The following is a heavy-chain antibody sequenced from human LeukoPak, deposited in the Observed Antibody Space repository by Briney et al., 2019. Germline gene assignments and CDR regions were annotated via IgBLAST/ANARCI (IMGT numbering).Heavy chain of an antibody. D-gene: IGHD4-17*01. V-gene: IGHV3-23*01. Sequence: GGSLRLSCTASGFTFSAYAMMWVRQAPGKGPEWVSAIRGGGGSAFYADSVKGRFTISRDNSKYTLFLRMNSLRAEDTAVYYCARDPNGDYIGAFDTWGPGTMVTVSS. J-gene: IGHJ3*02. CDR1: GFTFSAYA. CDR2: IRGGGGSA. CDR3: ARDPNGDYIGAFDT.